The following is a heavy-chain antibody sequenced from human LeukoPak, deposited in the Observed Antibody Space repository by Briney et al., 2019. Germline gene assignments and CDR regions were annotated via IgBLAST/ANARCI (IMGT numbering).Heavy chain of an antibody. V-gene: IGHV3-21*01. D-gene: IGHD3-3*01. CDR3: ARDHYDFWSGYQPLSY. CDR2: ISSSSSYI. J-gene: IGHJ4*02. CDR1: GFTFSSYS. Sequence: PGGSLRLSCAASGFTFSSYSMNWVRQAPGRGLEWVSSISSSSSYIYYADSVKGRFTISRDNAKNSLYLQMNSLRAEDAAVYYCARDHYDFWSGYQPLSYWGQGTLVTVSS.